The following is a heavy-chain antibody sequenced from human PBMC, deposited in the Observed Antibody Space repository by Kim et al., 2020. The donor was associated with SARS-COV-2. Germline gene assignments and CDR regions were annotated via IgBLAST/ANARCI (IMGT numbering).Heavy chain of an antibody. Sequence: ADPGKGRFTISRDNAKNSLYLQMNSLRAEDTAVYYCARAGSWSPGAFDIWGQGTMVTVSS. V-gene: IGHV3-11*04. D-gene: IGHD6-13*01. CDR3: ARAGSWSPGAFDI. J-gene: IGHJ3*02.